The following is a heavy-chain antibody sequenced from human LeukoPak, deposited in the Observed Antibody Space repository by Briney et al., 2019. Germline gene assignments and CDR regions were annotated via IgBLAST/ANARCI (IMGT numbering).Heavy chain of an antibody. CDR1: GFTLSSYW. J-gene: IGHJ3*02. CDR3: TRRAAALDAFDI. D-gene: IGHD6-13*01. Sequence: GGSLRLSCAASGFTLSSYWMHWVRHAPGKGLVWVSRINSDGSSTSYADSVKGRFTISRDNAKNTLYLQMNSLRAEDTAVYYCTRRAAALDAFDIWGQGTMVTVSS. V-gene: IGHV3-74*01. CDR2: INSDGSST.